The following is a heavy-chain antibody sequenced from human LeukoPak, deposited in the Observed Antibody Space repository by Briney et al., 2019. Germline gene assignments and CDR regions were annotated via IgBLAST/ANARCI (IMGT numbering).Heavy chain of an antibody. CDR1: GYTFPSHA. CDR2: ISPYSGNT. CDR3: ARTSIKIVVAGATKVVTTY. J-gene: IGHJ4*02. D-gene: IGHD2-15*01. V-gene: IGHV1-18*01. Sequence: ASVKVSFMPSGYTFPSHAISRVRQAPGQGLEWIGWISPYSGNTNYAQNFQGRVTMTTDTSTNTAYMELRSLRSDDTAVYYCARTSIKIVVAGATKVVTTYWSQGALVTVSS.